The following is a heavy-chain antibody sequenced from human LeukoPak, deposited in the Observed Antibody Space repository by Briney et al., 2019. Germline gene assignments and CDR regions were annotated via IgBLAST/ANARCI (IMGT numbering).Heavy chain of an antibody. CDR2: ISGSGGST. Sequence: GRSLRLSCAASGFNFSSYGMHWVRQAPGKGLEWVSAISGSGGSTYYADSVKGRFTISRDNSKNTLYLQMNSLRAEDTAVYYCASNRRWYYGMDVWGQGTTVTVSS. V-gene: IGHV3-23*01. CDR3: ASNRRWYYGMDV. J-gene: IGHJ6*02. CDR1: GFNFSSYG. D-gene: IGHD2/OR15-2a*01.